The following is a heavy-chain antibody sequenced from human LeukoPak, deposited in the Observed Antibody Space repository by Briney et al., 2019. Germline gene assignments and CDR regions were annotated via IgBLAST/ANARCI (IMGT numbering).Heavy chain of an antibody. CDR1: GGSISSSDYY. D-gene: IGHD2-15*01. CDR2: IYYRGTT. V-gene: IGHV4-39*01. Sequence: KPSETLSLTCTVSGGSISSSDYYWGWIRQPPGKGLEWIASIYYRGTTHYNPSHQSRVTMSVDTSKNQSSLKLSSVTAADTAVYYCARVNTQGVPSPWGQGILVTVSS. J-gene: IGHJ5*02. CDR3: ARVNTQGVPSP.